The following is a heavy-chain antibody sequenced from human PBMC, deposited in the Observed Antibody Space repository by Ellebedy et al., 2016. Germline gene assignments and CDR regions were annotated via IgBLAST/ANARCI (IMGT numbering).Heavy chain of an antibody. CDR1: GFTFSSYS. D-gene: IGHD1-1*01. CDR3: ARVIGTTAGYYYYGMDV. Sequence: GESLKISXAASGFTFSSYSMNWVRQAPGKGLEWVSSISSSSSYIYYADSVKGRSTISRDNAKNSLYLQMNSLRAEDTAVYYCARVIGTTAGYYYYGMDVWGQGTTVTVSS. CDR2: ISSSSSYI. V-gene: IGHV3-21*01. J-gene: IGHJ6*02.